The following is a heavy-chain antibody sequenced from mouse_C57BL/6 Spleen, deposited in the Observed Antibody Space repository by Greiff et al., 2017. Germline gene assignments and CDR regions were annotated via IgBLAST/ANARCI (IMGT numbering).Heavy chain of an antibody. V-gene: IGHV1-18*01. D-gene: IGHD4-1*01. CDR2: INPNNGGT. CDR1: GYTFTDYN. J-gene: IGHJ4*01. CDR3: ARPRTGYYAMDY. Sequence: EVQLQQSGPELVKPGASVKIPCKASGYTFTDYNMDWVKQSHGKSLEWIGDINPNNGGTIYNQKFKGKATLTVDKSSSTAYMELRSLTSEDTAVYYCARPRTGYYAMDYWGQGTSVTVSS.